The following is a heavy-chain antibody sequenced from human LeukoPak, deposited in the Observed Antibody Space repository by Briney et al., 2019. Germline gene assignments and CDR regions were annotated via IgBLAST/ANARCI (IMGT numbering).Heavy chain of an antibody. CDR2: IYYSGST. CDR3: ARIPITWGYTPSHFDY. CDR1: GGSISSSSYY. V-gene: IGHV4-39*01. J-gene: IGHJ4*02. Sequence: SETLSLTCTVSGGSISSSSYYWGWIRQPPGKGLEWIGSIYYSGSTYYNPSLKSRVTISVDTSKNQFSLKLSSVTAADTAVYYCARIPITWGYTPSHFDYWGQGTLVTVSS. D-gene: IGHD5-24*01.